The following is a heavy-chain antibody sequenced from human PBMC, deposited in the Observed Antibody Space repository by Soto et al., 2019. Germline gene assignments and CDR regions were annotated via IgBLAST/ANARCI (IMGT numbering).Heavy chain of an antibody. Sequence: EVQLVQSGAEVKKPGESLRISCKGSGYSLTIYWIGWVRQMPGKGLEWMGIIYGVDSDTRYSPSFEGQVTISADKSIGTAYLQWSSLKASDTAMYYCARGAVPGNWDVFDIWGQGTMVTVSS. J-gene: IGHJ3*02. CDR2: IYGVDSDT. D-gene: IGHD6-19*01. CDR1: GYSLTIYW. V-gene: IGHV5-51*01. CDR3: ARGAVPGNWDVFDI.